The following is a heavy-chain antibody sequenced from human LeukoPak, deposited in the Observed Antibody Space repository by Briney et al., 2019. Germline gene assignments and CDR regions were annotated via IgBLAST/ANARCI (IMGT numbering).Heavy chain of an antibody. CDR2: INHSGSN. CDR3: ARGRGYYDSSGYYYRPLFDY. CDR1: GGSFSGYY. D-gene: IGHD3-22*01. J-gene: IGHJ4*02. Sequence: SETLSLTCAVYGGSFSGYYWSRLRQPPGKGLEGFGEINHSGSNNYNPSLKSRVTISVDTSKNQFSLKLSSVTAADTAVYYCARGRGYYDSSGYYYRPLFDYWGQGTLVTVSS. V-gene: IGHV4-34*01.